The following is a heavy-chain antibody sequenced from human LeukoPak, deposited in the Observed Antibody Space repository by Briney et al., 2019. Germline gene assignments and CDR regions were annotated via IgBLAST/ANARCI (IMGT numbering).Heavy chain of an antibody. J-gene: IGHJ4*02. CDR2: MNPNSGNT. CDR1: GYTFTSYD. CDR3: ARSGGGSYKYSSSSIDY. Sequence: AASVKVSCKASGYTFTSYDINWVRQATGQGLEWMGWMNPNSGNTGYAQKFQGRVTITRSTSISTAYMELSSLRSEDTAVYYCARSGGGSYKYSSSSIDYWGQGTLVTVSS. D-gene: IGHD6-6*01. V-gene: IGHV1-8*03.